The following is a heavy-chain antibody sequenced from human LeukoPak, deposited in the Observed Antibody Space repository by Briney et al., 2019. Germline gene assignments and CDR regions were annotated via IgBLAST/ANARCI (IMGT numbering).Heavy chain of an antibody. V-gene: IGHV4-4*07. CDR2: IYTTGST. CDR1: GGSISSYY. J-gene: IGHJ4*02. Sequence: SETLSLTCTVSGGSISSYYWSWIRQPAGNGLEWIGHIYTTGSTNYNPSLKSRVTMSIDTSKTQSSLKLNSVTAADTAVYYCAREALLKYSFDYWGQGTLVTVSS. CDR3: AREALLKYSFDY.